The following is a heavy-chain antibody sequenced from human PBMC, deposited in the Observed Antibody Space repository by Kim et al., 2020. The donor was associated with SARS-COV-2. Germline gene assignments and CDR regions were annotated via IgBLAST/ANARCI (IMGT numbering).Heavy chain of an antibody. CDR1: GYTFTNYG. J-gene: IGHJ4*02. CDR2: ISTHSGTT. Sequence: ASVKVSCKAAGYTFTNYGISWVRQAPGQGLEWMGWISTHSGTTKYAQKVQGRVTMTTDTSTSTAFMDLMSLRSDDTAVYYCARGGYSNALEYWGQGTLVTVSS. V-gene: IGHV1-18*01. D-gene: IGHD5-18*01. CDR3: ARGGYSNALEY.